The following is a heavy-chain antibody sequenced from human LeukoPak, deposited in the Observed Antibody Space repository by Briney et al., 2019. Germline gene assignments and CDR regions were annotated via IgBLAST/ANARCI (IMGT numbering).Heavy chain of an antibody. D-gene: IGHD3-10*01. CDR3: AVGGVYLRGGAEAFDI. J-gene: IGHJ3*02. CDR1: GGSISSSNW. Sequence: PSGTLSLTCAVSGGSISSSNWWSWVRQPPGKGLEWIGEIYHSGGTNYNPSLTSRVTISVDKSKNQFSLTLSSVTAADTAVYYCAVGGVYLRGGAEAFDIWGQGTMVTVSS. CDR2: IYHSGGT. V-gene: IGHV4-4*02.